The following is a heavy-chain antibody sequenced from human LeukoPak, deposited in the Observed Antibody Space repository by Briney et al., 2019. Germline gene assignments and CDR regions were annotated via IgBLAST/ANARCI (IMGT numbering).Heavy chain of an antibody. CDR2: VYWDDDT. Sequence: ESGPTLVNPTQTLTLTCTFSGFSLSTTGVNVRWIRQPPGKALEWLALVYWDDDTRYSPSMRDRLTITKDTSKNQVVLTMTNMHPVDTATYYCAHGFIRQAGDFRHWGQSTLVTVSS. J-gene: IGHJ1*01. D-gene: IGHD3-10*01. CDR3: AHGFIRQAGDFRH. CDR1: GFSLSTTGVN. V-gene: IGHV2-5*02.